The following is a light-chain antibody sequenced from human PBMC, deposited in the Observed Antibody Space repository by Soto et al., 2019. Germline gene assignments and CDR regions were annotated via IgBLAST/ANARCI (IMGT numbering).Light chain of an antibody. V-gene: IGKV1-5*01. Sequence: DIQLTQSPSTLSASVGDRVTITCRASQSISSWLAWYQQKPGKAPKLLIYDASSLETGVPSRFSGSGSGTDFTLTISSLQPDDFATYYCQQYSSYPRTFGQGTKVEIK. CDR3: QQYSSYPRT. J-gene: IGKJ1*01. CDR2: DAS. CDR1: QSISSW.